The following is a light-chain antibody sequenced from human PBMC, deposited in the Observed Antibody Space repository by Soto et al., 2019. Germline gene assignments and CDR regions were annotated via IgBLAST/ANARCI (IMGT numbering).Light chain of an antibody. CDR3: SSYAGSNNVV. CDR2: EVT. Sequence: QSALTQPPSASGSPGQSVTISCTGTSSDVGGYNYVSWYQHHPGKAPKLMIYEVTKRPSGVPDRFSGSKSGNTASLTVSGLQTEDEADYYCSSYAGSNNVVFGGGTKLTVL. CDR1: SSDVGGYNY. V-gene: IGLV2-8*01. J-gene: IGLJ2*01.